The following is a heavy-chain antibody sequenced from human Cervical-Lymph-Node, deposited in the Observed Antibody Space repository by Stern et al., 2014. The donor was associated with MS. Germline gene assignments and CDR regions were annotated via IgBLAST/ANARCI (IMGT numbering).Heavy chain of an antibody. Sequence: VQLVESGGGVVQPGRSLRLSCAASGFSFSRYAMHWVRQAPGKGLEWVALIWYDGSNPYYADSVTGRFTISRDNFNNTLYLQMNSLRAEDTAVYYCASAYSSSHYYFDYWGQGTLVTVSS. CDR3: ASAYSSSHYYFDY. V-gene: IGHV3-33*01. CDR1: GFSFSRYA. CDR2: IWYDGSNP. D-gene: IGHD6-13*01. J-gene: IGHJ4*02.